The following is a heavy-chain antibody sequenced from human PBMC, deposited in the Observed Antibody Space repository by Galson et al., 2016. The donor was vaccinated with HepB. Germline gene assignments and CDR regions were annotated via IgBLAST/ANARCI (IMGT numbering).Heavy chain of an antibody. CDR2: ISTYNANT. CDR1: GHTFTRNG. CDR3: AKGGSTWINRLDP. V-gene: IGHV1-18*01. J-gene: IGHJ5*02. D-gene: IGHD6-13*01. Sequence: SVKVSCKASGHTFTRNGISWMRQAPGQGPEWMGWISTYNANTNYAQKFQGRVTLTTNTSTSTAYMELRSLTSDDTAIYYCAKGGSTWINRLDPWGQGTLVIVSS.